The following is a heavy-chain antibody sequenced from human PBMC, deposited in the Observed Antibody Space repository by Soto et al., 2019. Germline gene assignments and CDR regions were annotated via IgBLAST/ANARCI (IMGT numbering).Heavy chain of an antibody. D-gene: IGHD6-13*01. Sequence: AGGALRLSCAASGFTFSSYGMHWGRQAPGKGLEWVAVIWYDGSNKYYADSVKGRFTISRDNSKNTLYLQMNSLRAEDTAVYYCARDSIAAAGPYGMDVWGQGTTVTVSS. CDR1: GFTFSSYG. CDR2: IWYDGSNK. V-gene: IGHV3-33*01. CDR3: ARDSIAAAGPYGMDV. J-gene: IGHJ6*02.